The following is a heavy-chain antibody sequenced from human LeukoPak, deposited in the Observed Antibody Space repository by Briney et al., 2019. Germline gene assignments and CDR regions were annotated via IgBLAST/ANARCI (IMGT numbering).Heavy chain of an antibody. CDR3: ARGDTMVRGGIDY. Sequence: HPWGSLRLSCAASGFTFSSYEMNWVRQAPGKGLEWVSYISSSGSTIYYADSVKGRFTISRDNAKNSLYLQMNSLRAEDTAVYYCARGDTMVRGGIDYWGQGTLVTVSS. D-gene: IGHD3-10*01. J-gene: IGHJ4*02. CDR2: ISSSGSTI. CDR1: GFTFSSYE. V-gene: IGHV3-48*03.